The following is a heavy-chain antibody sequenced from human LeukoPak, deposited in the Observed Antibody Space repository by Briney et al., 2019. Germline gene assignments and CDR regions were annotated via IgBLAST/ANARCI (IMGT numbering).Heavy chain of an antibody. CDR3: ARDPAATPLDY. CDR2: ITTSSDYK. D-gene: IGHD6-13*01. J-gene: IGHJ4*02. CDR1: GFTFSAYT. Sequence: GGSLRLSCAASGFTFSAYTMSWVRQAPGKGLEWVSSITTSSDYKYHADSLRGRLTISRDNAKNSLFLQMNSLRGDDTAVYYCARDPAATPLDYWGQGILVTVSS. V-gene: IGHV3-21*01.